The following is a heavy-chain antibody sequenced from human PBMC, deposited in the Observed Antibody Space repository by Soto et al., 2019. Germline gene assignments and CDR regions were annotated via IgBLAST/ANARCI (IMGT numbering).Heavy chain of an antibody. CDR1: GGSISSGNYY. J-gene: IGHJ4*02. V-gene: IGHV4-30-4*01. CDR2: ISYSGST. D-gene: IGHD1-7*01. CDR3: ATMGTPATGLYYFDY. Sequence: QVQLQESGPGLVKPSQTLSLTCTVSGGSISSGNYYWSWIRQPPGKGLEWIGFISYSGSTYYSAALKSRFTISVDTSKNQLSMNLSFVTAPDTAVYYCATMGTPATGLYYFDYWGQGTLVTVSS.